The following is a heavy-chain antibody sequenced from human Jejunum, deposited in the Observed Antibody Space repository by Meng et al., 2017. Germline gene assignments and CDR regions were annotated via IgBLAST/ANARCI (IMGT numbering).Heavy chain of an antibody. CDR3: TRRPGIAKNWCDP. D-gene: IGHD6-13*01. CDR1: GFSLSTTGVG. V-gene: IGHV2-5*02. Sequence: TWKGSGPRLVKPKQTLTLNCSFSGFSLSTTGVGVGWIRQPPGKALEWLALIYWDDDKRYSPSLKSRLTITKDTSTNQVVLTMTNVDPVDTATYYCTRRPGIAKNWCDPWGQGTLVTVSS. CDR2: IYWDDDK. J-gene: IGHJ5*02.